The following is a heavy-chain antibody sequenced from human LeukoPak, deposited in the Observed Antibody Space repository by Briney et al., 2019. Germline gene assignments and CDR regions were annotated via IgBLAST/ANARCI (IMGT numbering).Heavy chain of an antibody. CDR2: IYPSGST. CDR1: GGSXNGGNYY. D-gene: IGHD2-2*01. Sequence: VSGGSXNGGNYYWTWIRQPAGKGLEWIGRIYPSGSTNYNPSLTSRVTISVDTSKNQFSLKLSFVTAADTAVYYCARVSYQEGVDYWGQGTLVTVSS. CDR3: ARVSYQEGVDY. V-gene: IGHV4-61*02. J-gene: IGHJ4*02.